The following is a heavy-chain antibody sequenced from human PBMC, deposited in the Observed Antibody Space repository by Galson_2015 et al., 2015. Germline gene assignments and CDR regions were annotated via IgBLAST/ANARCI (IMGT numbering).Heavy chain of an antibody. Sequence: SVKVSCKASGYTFTSYAMNWVRQAPGQGLEWMGWINTNTGNPTYAQGFTGRFVFSLDTSVSTAYLQISSLKAEDTAVYYRARMIRGVRSYYYYGMDVWGQGTTVTVSS. V-gene: IGHV7-4-1*02. CDR2: INTNTGNP. CDR3: ARMIRGVRSYYYYGMDV. J-gene: IGHJ6*02. D-gene: IGHD3-10*01. CDR1: GYTFTSYA.